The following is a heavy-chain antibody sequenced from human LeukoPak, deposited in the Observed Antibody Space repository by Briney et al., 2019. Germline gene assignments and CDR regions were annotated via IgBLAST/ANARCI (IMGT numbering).Heavy chain of an antibody. D-gene: IGHD2-15*01. Sequence: GGSLRLSCAASGFTFSDYYMSWIRQAPGKGLEWVSYISSSSSYTNYADSVKGRFTISRDNSKNTLYLQMNSLRAEDTAVYYCARESSYCSGGSCYSEGFDYWGQGTLVAVSS. CDR1: GFTFSDYY. CDR3: ARESSYCSGGSCYSEGFDY. V-gene: IGHV3-11*06. CDR2: ISSSSSYT. J-gene: IGHJ4*02.